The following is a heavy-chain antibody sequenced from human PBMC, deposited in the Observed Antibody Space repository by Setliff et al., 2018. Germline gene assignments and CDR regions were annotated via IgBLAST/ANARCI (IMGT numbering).Heavy chain of an antibody. CDR2: INPNSGGT. CDR3: ATVDIVATITGGYYFDY. D-gene: IGHD5-12*01. V-gene: IGHV1-2*04. CDR1: GYTFTGYY. J-gene: IGHJ4*02. Sequence: ASVKVSCKASGYTFTGYYMHWVRQAPGQGLEWMGWINPNSGGTNYAQKFQGWVTMTRDTSISTAYMELSRLRSDDTAVYYCATVDIVATITGGYYFDYWGQGTLVTVSS.